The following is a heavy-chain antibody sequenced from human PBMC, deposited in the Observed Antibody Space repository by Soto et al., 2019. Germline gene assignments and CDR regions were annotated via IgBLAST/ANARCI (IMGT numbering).Heavy chain of an antibody. Sequence: PXGSLRLSCAGSGFTFSSYVMTWVRQAPGKGLEWVSSISATGGSTYYAGSVKGRFTISRDNSKNTLYLQMNSLRAEDTAIYYCANAEHPRRSIGFDYWGQGTLVTVSS. CDR1: GFTFSSYV. V-gene: IGHV3-23*01. D-gene: IGHD3-16*02. J-gene: IGHJ4*02. CDR3: ANAEHPRRSIGFDY. CDR2: ISATGGST.